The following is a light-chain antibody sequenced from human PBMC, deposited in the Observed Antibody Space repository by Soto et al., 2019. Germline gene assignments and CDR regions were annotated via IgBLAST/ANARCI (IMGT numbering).Light chain of an antibody. J-gene: IGLJ1*01. CDR3: CSYAGSPYV. Sequence: QSALTQPRSVSGSPGQSVTISCTGTSSDVGGYNYVSWYQQHPGKAPKVMIYDVSKRPSGVPDRFSGSKSGNTASLTISGLQAEDEADYYCCSYAGSPYVFETGTKLTVL. V-gene: IGLV2-11*01. CDR1: SSDVGGYNY. CDR2: DVS.